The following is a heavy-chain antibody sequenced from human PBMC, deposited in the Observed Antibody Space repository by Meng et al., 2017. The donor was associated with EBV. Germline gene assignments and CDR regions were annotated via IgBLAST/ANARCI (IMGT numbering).Heavy chain of an antibody. Sequence: QVQLVPAGAEGKNPGASVKVSCKASGYAFTSYILHWVRQAPGQRLEWMGWINVGVGYTKYSQKFQGRVTISSDTSATTGYMELSSLRSEDTAVYYCARGPPVGVPGPGDYWGQGTLVTVSS. CDR1: GYAFTSYI. CDR3: ARGPPVGVPGPGDY. J-gene: IGHJ4*02. CDR2: INVGVGYT. V-gene: IGHV1-3*01. D-gene: IGHD2-21*01.